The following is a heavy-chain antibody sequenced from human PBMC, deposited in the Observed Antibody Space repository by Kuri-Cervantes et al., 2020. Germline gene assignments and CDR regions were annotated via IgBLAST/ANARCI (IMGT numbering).Heavy chain of an antibody. D-gene: IGHD2-15*01. CDR3: ARGQEYCSGGSCRSYYFDY. Sequence: SDTLSLTPAVPGGPISRGGYSWSWIRQPPGKGLEWIGYIYHSGSTYYNPSLKSRVTISVDTSKNQFSLKLSSVTAADTAVYYCARGQEYCSGGSCRSYYFDYWGQGTLVTVSS. J-gene: IGHJ4*02. V-gene: IGHV4-30-2*01. CDR2: IYHSGST. CDR1: GGPISRGGYS.